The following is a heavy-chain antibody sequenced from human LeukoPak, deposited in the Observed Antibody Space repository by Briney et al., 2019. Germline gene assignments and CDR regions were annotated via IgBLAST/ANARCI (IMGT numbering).Heavy chain of an antibody. V-gene: IGHV3-30-3*01. J-gene: IGHJ4*02. CDR1: GFTFSSYA. CDR2: ISYDGSNK. CDR3: AREGFY. Sequence: GSLRLSCAASGFTFSSYAMHWVRQAPGKGLEWVAVISYDGSNKYYADSVKGRFTISRDNSKNTLYLQMNSLRAEDTAVYYCAREGFYWGQGTLVTVSS.